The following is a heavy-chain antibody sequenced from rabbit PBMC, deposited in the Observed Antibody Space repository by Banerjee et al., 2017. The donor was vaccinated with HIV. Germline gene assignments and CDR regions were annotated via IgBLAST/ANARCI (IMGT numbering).Heavy chain of an antibody. CDR3: ARDTGSSFSSYGMDL. CDR1: GFILSSYY. Sequence: QSLEESGGDLVKPGASLTLTCTASGFILSSYYMCWVRQAPGKGLEWIACIYNGDGSTYYASWAKGRLTISRSSSTTVTLQMTSLTVADTATYFCARDTGSSFSSYGMDLWGPGTLVTVS. V-gene: IGHV1S40*01. J-gene: IGHJ6*01. CDR2: IYNGDGST. D-gene: IGHD8-1*01.